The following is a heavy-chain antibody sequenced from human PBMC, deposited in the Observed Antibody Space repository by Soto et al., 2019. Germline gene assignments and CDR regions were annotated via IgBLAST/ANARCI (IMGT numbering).Heavy chain of an antibody. J-gene: IGHJ5*02. CDR2: INHSGST. CDR3: ARGRRLLDIVVVPASYNWFAP. V-gene: IGHV4-34*01. CDR1: GGSFSGYY. D-gene: IGHD2-2*01. Sequence: PSETLSLTCAVYGGSFSGYYWSWIRQPPGKGLEWIGEINHSGSTNYNPSLKSRVTISVDTSKNQFSLKLSSVTAADTAVYYCARGRRLLDIVVVPASYNWFAPWGQGTLVTVSS.